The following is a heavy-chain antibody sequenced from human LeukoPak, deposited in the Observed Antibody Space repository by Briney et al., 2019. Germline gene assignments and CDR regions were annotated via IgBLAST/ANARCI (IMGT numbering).Heavy chain of an antibody. CDR1: GFTFSSYS. D-gene: IGHD1-26*01. Sequence: GGSLRLSCAASGFTFSSYSMNWVRQAPGKGLEWVSYISDSSDTMYYADSVKGRFTISRDNAKNSLYLQMNSLRAEDTAVYYCARDLIVGTTIRYYFDYWGQGTLVTVSS. V-gene: IGHV3-48*01. J-gene: IGHJ4*02. CDR3: ARDLIVGTTIRYYFDY. CDR2: ISDSSDTM.